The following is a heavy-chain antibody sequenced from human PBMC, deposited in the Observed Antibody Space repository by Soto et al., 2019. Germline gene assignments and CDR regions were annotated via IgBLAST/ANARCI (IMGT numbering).Heavy chain of an antibody. CDR3: AKVDSSGTGGAFEY. CDR2: ISWNSGSI. V-gene: IGHV3-9*01. J-gene: IGHJ4*02. D-gene: IGHD3-22*01. Sequence: SLRLSCASSVFTFDVYAMYCVRQSPGKGLEWVSGISWNSGSIVYADSVKGRFTISRDNVKNSLYLQMNSLRAEDTALYYCAKVDSSGTGGAFEYWGQGTPVIVSS. CDR1: VFTFDVYA.